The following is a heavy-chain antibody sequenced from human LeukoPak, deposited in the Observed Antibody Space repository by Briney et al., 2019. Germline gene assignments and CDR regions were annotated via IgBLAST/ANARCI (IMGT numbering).Heavy chain of an antibody. CDR2: IYYSGST. CDR3: ARGSTMIVVVDY. J-gene: IGHJ4*02. V-gene: IGHV4-39*07. D-gene: IGHD3-22*01. CDR1: GGPISSSSYY. Sequence: SETLSLTCTVSGGPISSSSYYWGWIRQPPGKGLEWIGSIYYSGSTYYNPSLKSRVTISVDTSKNQFSLKLSSVTAADTAVYYCARGSTMIVVVDYWGQGTLVTVSS.